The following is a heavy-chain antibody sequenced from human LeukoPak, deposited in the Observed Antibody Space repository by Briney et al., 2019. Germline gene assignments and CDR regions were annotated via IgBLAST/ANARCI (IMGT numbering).Heavy chain of an antibody. CDR3: ARHPLRPGATGGFDI. Sequence: GGSLRLSCAASGFTFSSYAMSWVRQAPGKGLEWVSGISGSGDNTYYADSVKGRFTTSRDNSKNTLYLQMNSLRAEDTAVYYCARHPLRPGATGGFDIWGQGTMVTVSS. J-gene: IGHJ3*02. V-gene: IGHV3-23*01. D-gene: IGHD1-26*01. CDR1: GFTFSSYA. CDR2: ISGSGDNT.